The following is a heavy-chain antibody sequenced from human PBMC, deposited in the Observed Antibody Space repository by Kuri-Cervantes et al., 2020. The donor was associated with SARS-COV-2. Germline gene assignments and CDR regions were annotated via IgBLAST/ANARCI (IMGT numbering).Heavy chain of an antibody. D-gene: IGHD6-6*01. CDR1: GFTFSSYW. CDR3: ARGVRSIAAHHAFDI. Sequence: ETLSLTCAASGFTFSSYWMSWVRQAPGKGLEWVANIKQDGSEKYYVNSVKGRFTISRDNAKNSLYLQMNSLRAEDTAVYYCARGVRSIAAHHAFDIWGQGTMVTVSS. CDR2: IKQDGSEK. J-gene: IGHJ3*02. V-gene: IGHV3-7*01.